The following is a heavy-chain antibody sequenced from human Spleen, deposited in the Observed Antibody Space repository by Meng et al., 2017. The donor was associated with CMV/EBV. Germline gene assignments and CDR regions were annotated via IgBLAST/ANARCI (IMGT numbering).Heavy chain of an antibody. CDR2: IYHSGST. J-gene: IGHJ3*02. CDR3: AIGGRYDASARYYLDAYDI. D-gene: IGHD3-22*01. CDR1: GYSISSGYY. Sequence: SETLSLTCTVSGYSISSGYYWGWVRQPPGKGLEWIGSIYHSGSTYYNPSLKSRVTISVDTSKNQFSLKLSSVTAADTAVYYCAIGGRYDASARYYLDAYDIWGQGTVVTVSS. V-gene: IGHV4-38-2*02.